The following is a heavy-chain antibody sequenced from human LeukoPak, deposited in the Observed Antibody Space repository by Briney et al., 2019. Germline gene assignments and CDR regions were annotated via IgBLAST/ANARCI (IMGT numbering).Heavy chain of an antibody. V-gene: IGHV1-2*02. J-gene: IGHJ5*02. CDR3: ARDYVGDNWFDP. CDR2: ISPNSGGT. D-gene: IGHD3-16*01. CDR1: GYTFTDYY. Sequence: ASVKVSCKASGYTFTDYYMHWVRQAPGQGLGWMGWISPNSGGTNYAQKVQGRVTMTRDTSISTAYMELSRLRSDDTAVYYCARDYVGDNWFDPWGQGTLVTVSS.